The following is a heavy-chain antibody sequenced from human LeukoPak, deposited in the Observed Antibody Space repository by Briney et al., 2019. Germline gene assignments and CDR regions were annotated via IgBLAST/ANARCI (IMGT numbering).Heavy chain of an antibody. Sequence: SETLSLTCTVSGGSITSGGYYWSWIRQPPGKGLEWIGYIYYSGSTNYNPSLKSRVTISVDTSKNQFSLKLSSVTAADTAVYYCASSRYFDYGMDVWGQGTTVTVSS. CDR1: GGSITSGGYY. J-gene: IGHJ6*02. CDR3: ASSRYFDYGMDV. CDR2: IYYSGST. D-gene: IGHD3-9*01. V-gene: IGHV4-61*08.